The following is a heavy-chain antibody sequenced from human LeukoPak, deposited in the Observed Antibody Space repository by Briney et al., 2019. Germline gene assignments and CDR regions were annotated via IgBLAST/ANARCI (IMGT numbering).Heavy chain of an antibody. V-gene: IGHV3-53*04. J-gene: IGHJ3*02. CDR1: GFTVISNY. Sequence: GGSLRLSCAASGFTVISNYMSWVRQAPGKGLEWVSVIYSGGSTYYADSVKGRFTISRHYSKNTLYLQMNSLRAEDTAVYYCARGDAFDIWGQGTMVTVSS. CDR2: IYSGGST. CDR3: ARGDAFDI.